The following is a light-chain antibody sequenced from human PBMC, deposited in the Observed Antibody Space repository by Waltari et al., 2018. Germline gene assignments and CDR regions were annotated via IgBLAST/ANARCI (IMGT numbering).Light chain of an antibody. J-gene: IGLJ6*01. CDR2: YKSDSDK. CDR1: GGINVAGYH. V-gene: IGLV5-45*01. Sequence: QPMLTQPASLSASPGASASLTCTFSGGINVAGYHILWYQQKPGSPPRFLLRYKSDSDKGQGSGVPSRFSGSKDVSANTGILRISGLQSEDEADYYCAIGHSSGPVFGSGTKLTVL. CDR3: AIGHSSGPV.